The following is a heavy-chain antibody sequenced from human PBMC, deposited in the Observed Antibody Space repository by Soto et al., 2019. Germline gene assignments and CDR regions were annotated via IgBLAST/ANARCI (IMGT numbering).Heavy chain of an antibody. J-gene: IGHJ4*01. V-gene: IGHV6-1*01. Sequence: SQTLSLTCAITGESVSSNSAGWSWVRQSPSRGLEWLGRTYYRSKWYYEYAVSVRGRITINPDTSKNQYSLQLNSVTPEDTAVYFCARGEQYSGRIFDYWGQGTLVTVYS. CDR3: ARGEQYSGRIFDY. CDR1: GESVSSNSAG. CDR2: TYYRSKWYY. D-gene: IGHD1-26*01.